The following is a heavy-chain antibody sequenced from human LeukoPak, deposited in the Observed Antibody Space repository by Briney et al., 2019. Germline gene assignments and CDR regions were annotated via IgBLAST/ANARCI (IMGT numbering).Heavy chain of an antibody. Sequence: LETLSLTCTVSGGSISSYYWSWLRQPPGKGLEWIGYIYYSGSTNYNPSLKSRVTISVDTSKNQFSLKLSSVTAADTAVYYCARQLLPPWFDPWGQGTLVTVSS. J-gene: IGHJ5*02. CDR1: GGSISSYY. CDR3: ARQLLPPWFDP. D-gene: IGHD3-10*01. V-gene: IGHV4-59*08. CDR2: IYYSGST.